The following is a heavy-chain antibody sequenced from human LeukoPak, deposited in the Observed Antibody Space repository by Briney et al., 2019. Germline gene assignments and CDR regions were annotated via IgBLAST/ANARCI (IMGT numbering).Heavy chain of an antibody. D-gene: IGHD3-9*01. CDR2: IYYSGST. CDR3: ARQVRLPSILSPGYHYYMDV. J-gene: IGHJ6*03. V-gene: IGHV4-59*08. Sequence: SETLSLTCAVYGGSFSGYYWSWIRQPPGKGLEWIGYIYYSGSTYYNPSLKSRFTISVDTSKTQFSLKLSSVTAADTAVYYCARQVRLPSILSPGYHYYMDVWGKGTTVTVSS. CDR1: GGSFSGYY.